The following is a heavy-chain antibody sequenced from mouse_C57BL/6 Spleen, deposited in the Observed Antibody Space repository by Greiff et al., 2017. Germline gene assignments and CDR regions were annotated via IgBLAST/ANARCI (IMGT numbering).Heavy chain of an antibody. CDR1: GYTFTSYW. D-gene: IGHD3-2*02. CDR2: INPSNGGT. J-gene: IGHJ2*01. Sequence: QVQLQQPGTELVKPGASVKLSCKASGYTFTSYWMHWVKQRPGQGLEWIGNINPSNGGTNYNEKLKSKATLTVDKSSSTAYMQLSSLTSEDSAVYYCAIDSSGLYYFDYWGQGTTLTVSS. V-gene: IGHV1-53*01. CDR3: AIDSSGLYYFDY.